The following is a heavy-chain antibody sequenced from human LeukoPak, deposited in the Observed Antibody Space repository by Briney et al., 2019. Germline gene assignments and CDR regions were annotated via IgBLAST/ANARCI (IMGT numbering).Heavy chain of an antibody. V-gene: IGHV3-33*01. CDR2: MWYDGSNK. CDR3: ARDGSFWRGYPYYFDY. J-gene: IGHJ4*02. D-gene: IGHD3-3*01. CDR1: GFTFSSYG. Sequence: PGGSLRLSCAASGFTFSSYGMHWVRQAPGKRLEWVAIMWYDGSNKYYADSVKGRFTISRDNSKNTLYLQVNSLRAEDTAVYYCARDGSFWRGYPYYFDYWGQGTLVTVSS.